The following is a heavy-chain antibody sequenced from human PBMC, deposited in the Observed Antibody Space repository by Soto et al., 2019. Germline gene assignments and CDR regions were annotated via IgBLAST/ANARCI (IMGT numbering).Heavy chain of an antibody. J-gene: IGHJ4*02. D-gene: IGHD6-13*01. CDR2: ISAYNGNT. Sequence: QVQLVQSGAEVKKPGASVKVSCKASGYTFTSYGISWVRQAPGQGLEWMGWISAYNGNTNYAQKLQGRGTITTDTTTSTGYMELRSLGSDDTAVYYCARESSSSCHDYWGQGTLVTVSS. CDR1: GYTFTSYG. V-gene: IGHV1-18*01. CDR3: ARESSSSCHDY.